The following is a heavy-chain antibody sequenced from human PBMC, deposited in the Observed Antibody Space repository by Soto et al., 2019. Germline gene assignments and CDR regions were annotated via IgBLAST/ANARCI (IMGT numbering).Heavy chain of an antibody. D-gene: IGHD3-10*01. CDR2: IYYSGST. V-gene: IGHV4-31*03. CDR1: GGSISSGGYY. Sequence: SETLSLTCTVSGGSISSGGYYWSWIRQHPGKGLEWIGYIYYSGSTYYNPSLKSRVTISVDTSKNQFSLKLSSVTAADTAVYYCARVDTMVRGVTNWGQGTLVTVSS. CDR3: ARVDTMVRGVTN. J-gene: IGHJ4*02.